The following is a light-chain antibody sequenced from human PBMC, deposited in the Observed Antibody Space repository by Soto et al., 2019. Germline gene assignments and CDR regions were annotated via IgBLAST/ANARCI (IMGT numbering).Light chain of an antibody. J-gene: IGKJ3*01. CDR3: QQSYSTPRT. CDR1: QSVSNF. Sequence: DIQMTQSPSSLSGSVGDEVTITCRASQSVSNFLNWYQQRPGKAPRLLIYAVSTLHSGGPSRFSGSGFGTEFTLTISGLQPEDIAVYYCQQSYSTPRTFGPGTKVDI. CDR2: AVS. V-gene: IGKV1-39*01.